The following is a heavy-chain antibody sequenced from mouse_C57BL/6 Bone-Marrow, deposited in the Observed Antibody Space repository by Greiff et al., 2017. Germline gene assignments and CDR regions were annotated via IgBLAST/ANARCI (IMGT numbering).Heavy chain of an antibody. D-gene: IGHD5-1*01. CDR1: GFTFSSYG. J-gene: IGHJ2*01. V-gene: IGHV5-6*01. CDR2: ISRGGSYT. CDR3: AKSGYLLDY. Sequence: EVQLVESGGDLVKPGGSLKLSCAASGFTFSSYGMSWVRQTPDKRLEWVATISRGGSYTYYPDSVKGRFTIARDNARNTLYLQMSSLKSEDTAMYYCAKSGYLLDYWGQGTTLTVSS.